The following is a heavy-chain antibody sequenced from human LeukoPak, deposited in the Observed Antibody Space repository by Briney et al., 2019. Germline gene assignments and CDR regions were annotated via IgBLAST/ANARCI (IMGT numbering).Heavy chain of an antibody. CDR1: GYTFTSYY. CDR3: ARRPYYYDSSGQTGFDY. V-gene: IGHV1-46*01. D-gene: IGHD3-22*01. CDR2: INPSGGST. J-gene: IGHJ4*02. Sequence: ASVKVSCKASGYTFTSYYMHWVRQAPGQGHEWMGIINPSGGSTSYAQKFQGRVTMTRDTSTSTVYMELSSLRSEDTAVYYCARRPYYYDSSGQTGFDYWGQGTLVTVSS.